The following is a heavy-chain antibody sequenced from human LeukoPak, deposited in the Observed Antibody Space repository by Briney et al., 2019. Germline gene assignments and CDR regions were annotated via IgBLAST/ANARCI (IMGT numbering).Heavy chain of an antibody. D-gene: IGHD1-26*01. J-gene: IGHJ4*02. CDR3: ARQVGPLDY. CDR1: GFTFSSYE. CDR2: MSSSGSNR. Sequence: GGSLRLSCAASGFTFSSYEMNWVRQAQGKGMGGVSYMSSSGSNRNYEDSVKGRLTVSRDNAKNSLYLQMSSLTAEDTAFYYCARQVGPLDYWGQGTLVTVSS. V-gene: IGHV3-48*03.